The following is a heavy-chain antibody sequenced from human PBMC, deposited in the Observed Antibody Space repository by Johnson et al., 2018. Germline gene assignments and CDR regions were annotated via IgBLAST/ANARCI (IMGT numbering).Heavy chain of an antibody. CDR2: ISGSGSSA. Sequence: VRLGQGGGGLVQPGGSMGLSCAASGFTFNTFPMTWVRQAPGTGLEWVSSISGSGSSAYSADSVRGRFTISRDNSKNIFFRQMNTLRADDTALYYCTKGRHIWSDGNDAFDVWGQGTMVTVSS. V-gene: IGHV3-23*04. CDR1: GFTFNTFP. J-gene: IGHJ3*01. D-gene: IGHD4-23*01. CDR3: TKGRHIWSDGNDAFDV.